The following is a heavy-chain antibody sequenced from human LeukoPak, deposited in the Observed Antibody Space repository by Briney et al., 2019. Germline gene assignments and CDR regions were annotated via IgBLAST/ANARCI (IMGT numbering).Heavy chain of an antibody. D-gene: IGHD6-13*01. J-gene: IGHJ4*02. CDR2: ISAYNGNT. CDR3: ASTSPGYSSSWYY. V-gene: IGHV1-18*01. CDR1: GYTFTSYG. Sequence: ASVKVSCKASGYTFTSYGISWVRQAPGQGLGWMGWISAYNGNTNYAQKLQGRVTMNTDTSTSTAYMELRSLRSDDTAVYYCASTSPGYSSSWYYWGQGTLVTVSS.